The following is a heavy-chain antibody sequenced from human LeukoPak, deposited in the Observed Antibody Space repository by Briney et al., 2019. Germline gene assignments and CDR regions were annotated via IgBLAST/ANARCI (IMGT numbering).Heavy chain of an antibody. V-gene: IGHV3-9*01. D-gene: IGHD3-22*01. CDR1: GFTFYDYA. CDR2: ISWNSGSI. Sequence: GGSLRLSCAASGFTFYDYAMHWVRHAPGKGLEWVSGISWNSGSIAYADSVKGRFTISRDNAKNSLYLQLHSLRAEDTALYYCAKDRSYYDSSGYYGFDYWGQGTLVTVSS. CDR3: AKDRSYYDSSGYYGFDY. J-gene: IGHJ4*02.